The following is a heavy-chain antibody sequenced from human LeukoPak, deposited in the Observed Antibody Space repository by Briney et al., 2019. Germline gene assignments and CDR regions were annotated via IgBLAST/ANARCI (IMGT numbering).Heavy chain of an antibody. J-gene: IGHJ6*02. CDR2: ISSSGSTI. V-gene: IGHV3-11*01. Sequence: PGGSLRLSCAASGFTFSDYYMSWIRQAPGKGLEWVSYISSSGSTIYYADSEKGRFTISRDNAKNSLYLQVNSLRAEDTAVYYCAREKITSDYYYYGMDVWGQGTTITVSS. D-gene: IGHD1-14*01. CDR3: AREKITSDYYYYGMDV. CDR1: GFTFSDYY.